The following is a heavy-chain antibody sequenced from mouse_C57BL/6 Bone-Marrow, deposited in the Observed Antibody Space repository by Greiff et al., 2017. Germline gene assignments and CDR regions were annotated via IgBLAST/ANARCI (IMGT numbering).Heavy chain of an antibody. V-gene: IGHV1-69*01. CDR2: LAPSDSYT. CDR1: CYPFTRYW. J-gene: IGHJ4*01. Sequence: QVQLQPPVAELVMPGASVQLSCKASCYPFTRYWMHLVKQRPGQGLAWIGELAPSDSYTNYNQKFKGNSTFTVDKSSSTAYLQLSSLTSEDSAVYYCARERGYAMDYWGQGTSVTVSS. CDR3: ARERGYAMDY.